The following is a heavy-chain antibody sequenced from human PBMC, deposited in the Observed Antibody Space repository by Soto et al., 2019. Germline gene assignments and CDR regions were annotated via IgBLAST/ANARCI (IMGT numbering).Heavy chain of an antibody. V-gene: IGHV4-31*03. CDR2: IHHSGTT. J-gene: IGHJ5*02. CDR3: ARAWTGGAGWAHWFDL. D-gene: IGHD6-13*01. Sequence: QLQLQESGPGLVEPSQTLSLTCTVSGGSISGVGYYWGWIRQHPGKGLEWIGYIHHSGTTYYNPSLKSRLTISVDTSKTQFSLNLSSLTAADTAVYYCARAWTGGAGWAHWFDLWGQGTQVTVSS. CDR1: GGSISGVGYY.